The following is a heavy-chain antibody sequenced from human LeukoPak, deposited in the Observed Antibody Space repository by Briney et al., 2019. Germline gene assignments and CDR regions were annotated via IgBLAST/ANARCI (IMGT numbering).Heavy chain of an antibody. CDR1: GYTFTGYY. V-gene: IGHV1-2*02. Sequence: ASVKVSCKASGYTFTGYYMHWLRQAPGQGLEWMGWINPNSGGTNYAQKFQGRVTMTRDTSISTAYMELSRLRSDDTAVYYCARATPYTPYYYDSSGRGGDFDYWGQGTLVTVSS. D-gene: IGHD3-22*01. CDR2: INPNSGGT. J-gene: IGHJ4*02. CDR3: ARATPYTPYYYDSSGRGGDFDY.